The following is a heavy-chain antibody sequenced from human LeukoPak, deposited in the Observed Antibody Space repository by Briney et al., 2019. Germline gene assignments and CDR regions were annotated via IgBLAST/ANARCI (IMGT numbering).Heavy chain of an antibody. J-gene: IGHJ4*02. V-gene: IGHV4-39*07. CDR3: TRDRITMIRGVIITSMFDY. Sequence: ETLSLTCTVSGGSISSSSYYWGWIRQPPGKGLEWIGSIYYSGSTYYNPSLKSRVTYNPSLKSRLTISVDTSKNQFSLKLSSVTAADTAEYYCTRDRITMIRGVIITSMFDYWGQGSLVTVSS. CDR1: GGSISSSSYY. CDR2: IYYSGST. D-gene: IGHD3-10*01.